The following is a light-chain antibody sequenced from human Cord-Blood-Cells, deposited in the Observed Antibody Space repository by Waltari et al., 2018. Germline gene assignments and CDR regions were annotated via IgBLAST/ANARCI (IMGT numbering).Light chain of an antibody. CDR1: SSDVGRYNL. V-gene: IGLV2-23*02. CDR2: EVS. J-gene: IGLJ1*01. Sequence: QSALTQPASVSGSPGQSITISCTGTSSDVGRYNLVSWYQQHPGKAPKRMIYEVSKRPSGVSNRFSGSKSGNTASLTISGRQAEDEADYYCCSYAGSSTFRVVGTGTKVTVL. CDR3: CSYAGSSTFRV.